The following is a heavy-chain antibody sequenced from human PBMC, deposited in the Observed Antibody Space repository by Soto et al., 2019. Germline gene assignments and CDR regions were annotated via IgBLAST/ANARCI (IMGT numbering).Heavy chain of an antibody. CDR1: GFMFSSAW. CDR2: IKSKRDGGTT. Sequence: HLVESGGDLVKPGGSLRLSCAAYGFMFSSAWMSWVRQAPGKGLEWVGRIKSKRDGGTTDYAPPVKGRFVISRDDSKNTLYLQMNSLKTDDTAVYYCVEGWNDFWGQGTLVAVSS. D-gene: IGHD1-1*01. CDR3: VEGWNDF. V-gene: IGHV3-15*01. J-gene: IGHJ4*02.